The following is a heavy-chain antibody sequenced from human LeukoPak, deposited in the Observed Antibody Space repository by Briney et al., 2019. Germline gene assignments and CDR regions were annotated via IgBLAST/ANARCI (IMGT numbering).Heavy chain of an antibody. Sequence: GASVKVSCKASRVTFNSCSISWVRQAPGHGLDWMGRIIPLLGIVNYAQKFQGKVTITADKSTNTAYMELSSLRSEDTAVYYCARDRAPPVVVPAAHDAFDIWGQGTMVTVSS. V-gene: IGHV1-69*04. D-gene: IGHD2-2*01. CDR3: ARDRAPPVVVPAAHDAFDI. J-gene: IGHJ3*02. CDR1: RVTFNSCS. CDR2: IIPLLGIV.